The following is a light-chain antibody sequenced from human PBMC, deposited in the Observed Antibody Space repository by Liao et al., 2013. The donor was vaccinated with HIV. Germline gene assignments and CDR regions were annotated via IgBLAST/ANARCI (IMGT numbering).Light chain of an antibody. Sequence: SYELTQPPSVSVSPGQTATITCYGVYLEDKHVCWYQQRPGQSPVLVIYQDTKRPSGIPERFSGSSSGNTATLTISGTQGMDEADYYCQAWDSSTVVFGGGTKLTVL. J-gene: IGLJ3*02. CDR1: YLEDKH. V-gene: IGLV3-1*01. CDR3: QAWDSSTVV. CDR2: QDT.